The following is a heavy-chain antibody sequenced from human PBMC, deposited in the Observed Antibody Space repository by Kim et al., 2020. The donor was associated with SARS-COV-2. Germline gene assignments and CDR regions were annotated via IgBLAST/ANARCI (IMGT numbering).Heavy chain of an antibody. J-gene: IGHJ6*03. V-gene: IGHV4-59*01. CDR1: GGSISSYY. CDR3: ARVKVLRYFDWQYYYYYMDV. Sequence: SETLSLTCTVSGGSISSYYWSWIRQPPGKGLEWIGYIYYSGSTNYNPSLKSRVTISVDTSKNQFSLNLSSVTAADTAVYYCARVKVLRYFDWQYYYYYMDVWGKGTTVTVSS. D-gene: IGHD3-9*01. CDR2: IYYSGST.